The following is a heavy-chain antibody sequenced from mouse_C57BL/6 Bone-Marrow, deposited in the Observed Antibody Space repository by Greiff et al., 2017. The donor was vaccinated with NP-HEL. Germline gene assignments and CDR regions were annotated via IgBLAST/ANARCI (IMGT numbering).Heavy chain of an antibody. V-gene: IGHV1-81*01. CDR3: APTAQATAY. CDR2: IYPRSGNT. D-gene: IGHD3-2*02. J-gene: IGHJ3*01. CDR1: GYTFTSYG. Sequence: VQLQQSGAELARPGASVKLSCKASGYTFTSYGISWVKQRTGQGLEWIGEIYPRSGNTYYNEKFKGKATLTADKSSSTAYMELRSLTSEDSAVYFWAPTAQATAYRGQGTLVTVSA.